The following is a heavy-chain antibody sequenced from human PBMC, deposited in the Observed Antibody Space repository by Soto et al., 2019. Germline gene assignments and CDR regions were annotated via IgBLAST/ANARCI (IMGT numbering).Heavy chain of an antibody. J-gene: IGHJ4*02. CDR2: ISYDGSNK. CDR3: AKAAATYYCSGGYCYNYYFDS. Sequence: GGSLRLSCAASGFTFSNYDMHWVRQAPGKGLEWVAVISYDGSNKYYADSVRGRFTISRDNSKNTLYLQMNSLRADDTAVYYCAKAAATYYCSGGYCYNYYFDSWGQGTLVTVSS. CDR1: GFTFSNYD. V-gene: IGHV3-30*18. D-gene: IGHD2-15*01.